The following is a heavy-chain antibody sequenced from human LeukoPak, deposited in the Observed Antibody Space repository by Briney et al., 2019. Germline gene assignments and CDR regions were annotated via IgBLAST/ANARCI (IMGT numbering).Heavy chain of an antibody. CDR3: ARDPATIMVVTDMNGFDI. CDR2: ISTSGSTI. J-gene: IGHJ3*02. Sequence: GGSLRLSCAASGFMFSGYEMHWVRQAPGKGLEWLSCISTSGSTIYYADSVKGRFTFSRDNARNSLYLQMNSLRTEDTAVYYCARDPATIMVVTDMNGFDIWGQGTLVTASS. D-gene: IGHD2-21*02. CDR1: GFMFSGYE. V-gene: IGHV3-48*03.